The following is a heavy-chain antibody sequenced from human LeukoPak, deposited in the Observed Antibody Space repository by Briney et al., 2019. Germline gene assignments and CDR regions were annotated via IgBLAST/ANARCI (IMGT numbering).Heavy chain of an antibody. CDR1: GFTFSSYS. CDR2: ISSSSSYI. CDR3: ARVKDTNDDITFQH. V-gene: IGHV3-21*01. J-gene: IGHJ1*01. D-gene: IGHD3-9*01. Sequence: PGGSLRLSCAASGFTFSSYSMNWVRQAPGKGLEWVSSISSSSSYIYYADSVKGRFTISRDNGKNSLDLQMNSLRAEDTAIYFCARVKDTNDDITFQHWGQGTLVSVSS.